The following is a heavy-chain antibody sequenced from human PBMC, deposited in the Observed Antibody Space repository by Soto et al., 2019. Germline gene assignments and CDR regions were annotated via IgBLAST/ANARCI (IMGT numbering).Heavy chain of an antibody. D-gene: IGHD2-21*02. CDR3: ARDRAPFCGGDCGLVDV. Sequence: RLSCAASGFNFNNFGMNWFRQAPGKGLEWVSSIRTSSTYIYYAESVKGRFTISRDNAKKSLYLEMNRLGVEDTAVYYCARDRAPFCGGDCGLVDVRGQGTSVTVSS. V-gene: IGHV3-21*01. CDR2: IRTSSTYI. CDR1: GFNFNNFG. J-gene: IGHJ6*02.